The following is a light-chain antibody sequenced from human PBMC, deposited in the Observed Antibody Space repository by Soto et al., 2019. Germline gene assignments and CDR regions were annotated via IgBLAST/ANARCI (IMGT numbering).Light chain of an antibody. Sequence: DMQMTQSPSSLSASVGDRVTITCRARQSISRYLNWYQQKPGEPPKLLIYTASTLQRGVPSRFSGSGSGTEFTLTISSLQPEDFATYYCQQSFSGPPFAFGQGTKVDIK. CDR1: QSISRY. CDR3: QQSFSGPPFA. J-gene: IGKJ2*01. CDR2: TAS. V-gene: IGKV1-39*01.